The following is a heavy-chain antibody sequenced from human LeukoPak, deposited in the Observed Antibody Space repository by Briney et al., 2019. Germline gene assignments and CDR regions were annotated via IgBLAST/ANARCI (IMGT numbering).Heavy chain of an antibody. Sequence: GGSLRLYCAASGFNFSSYSMNLVREAPGKGLKLFSSLSRSSSYIYYADSVKGRFTISRDNAKNSLYLQMNSLRAEDTAVYYCARDGVLLWFGEFITRNHDAFDIWGQGTMVTVSS. V-gene: IGHV3-21*01. CDR1: GFNFSSYS. D-gene: IGHD3-10*01. CDR3: ARDGVLLWFGEFITRNHDAFDI. CDR2: LSRSSSYI. J-gene: IGHJ3*02.